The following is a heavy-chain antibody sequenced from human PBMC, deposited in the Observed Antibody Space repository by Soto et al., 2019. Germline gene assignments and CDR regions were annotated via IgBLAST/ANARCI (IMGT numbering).Heavy chain of an antibody. CDR3: ARDSLDYDILTGYYFYYYYGMDV. J-gene: IGHJ6*02. D-gene: IGHD3-9*01. V-gene: IGHV1-18*01. Sequence: ASVKVYCKASGYAFTSYGISWVRQAPGQGLEWMGWISAYNGNTNYAQKLQGRVTMTTDTSTSTAYMELRSLRSDDTAVYYCARDSLDYDILTGYYFYYYYGMDVWGQGTTVTVSS. CDR1: GYAFTSYG. CDR2: ISAYNGNT.